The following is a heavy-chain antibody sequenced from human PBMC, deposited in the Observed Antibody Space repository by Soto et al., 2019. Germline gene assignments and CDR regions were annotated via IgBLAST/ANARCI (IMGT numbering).Heavy chain of an antibody. V-gene: IGHV1-18*01. CDR2: ISAYNGNT. CDR3: ARDGWGRITIFGVVTRDAFDI. CDR1: GYTFTSYG. D-gene: IGHD3-3*01. J-gene: IGHJ3*02. Sequence: ASVKVSCKASGYTFTSYGISWVRQAPGQGLEWMGWISAYNGNTNCAQKLQGRVTMTTDTSTSTAYMELRSLRSDDTAVYYCARDGWGRITIFGVVTRDAFDIWGQGTMVTVS.